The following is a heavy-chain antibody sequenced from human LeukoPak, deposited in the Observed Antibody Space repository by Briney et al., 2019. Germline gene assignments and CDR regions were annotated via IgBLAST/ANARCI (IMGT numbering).Heavy chain of an antibody. V-gene: IGHV4-4*07. CDR2: ISASGST. J-gene: IGHJ5*02. CDR1: GGSISSYY. CDR3: ATDISWFDP. Sequence: SETLSLTCTVSGGSISSYYWSWIRQPAGKGLEWIGRISASGSTNYAPSLRSRVTMSVDTSTKQSSLELTSVTAADTAVYYCATDISWFDPWGRGTLVTVSS.